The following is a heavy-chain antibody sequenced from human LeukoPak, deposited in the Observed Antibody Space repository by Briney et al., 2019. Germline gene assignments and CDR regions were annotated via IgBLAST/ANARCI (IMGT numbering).Heavy chain of an antibody. CDR3: ARNSGGYWVSVY. CDR1: GFTFSSYW. V-gene: IGHV3-7*01. J-gene: IGHJ4*02. CDR2: IKQDGSEK. D-gene: IGHD1-26*01. Sequence: GGSLRLSCAASGFTFSSYWMSWVRQAPGKGLEWLANIKQDGSEKYYVDSVKGRFTMSRDNAKNSLYLQINSLRAEDTAVYYCARNSGGYWVSVYWGQGTLVTVSS.